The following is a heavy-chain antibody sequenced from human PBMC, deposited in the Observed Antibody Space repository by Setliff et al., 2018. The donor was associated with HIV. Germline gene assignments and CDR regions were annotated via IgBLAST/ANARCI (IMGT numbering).Heavy chain of an antibody. CDR3: ARAPTGYSSIWYRNGLTYYNYMDV. J-gene: IGHJ6*03. D-gene: IGHD6-13*01. V-gene: IGHV4-34*01. CDR1: GGSFSAYH. Sequence: SETLSLTCAVYGGSFSAYHWSWIRQTPGKGLEWLGEINHSGSTAYNLALESRVSMSIDTSKNQFSLKLSSVTAADTAVFYCARAPTGYSSIWYRNGLTYYNYMDVWSKGTKVTVSS. CDR2: INHSGST.